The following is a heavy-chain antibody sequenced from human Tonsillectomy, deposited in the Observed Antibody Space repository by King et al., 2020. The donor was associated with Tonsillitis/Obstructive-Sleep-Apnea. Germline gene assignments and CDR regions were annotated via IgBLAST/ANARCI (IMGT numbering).Heavy chain of an antibody. J-gene: IGHJ4*02. D-gene: IGHD2-8*01. CDR1: GFTFSSYS. Sequence: VQLVESGGGLVKPGGSLRLSCAASGFTFSSYSMNWVRQAPGQGLEWGASISSSKTYIYYADSVKGRFTISRDNAKNTVSLQMDSLRAEDTAVYYCARHSRNGLYCFDSWGQGTLVTVSS. CDR3: ARHSRNGLYCFDS. V-gene: IGHV3-21*01. CDR2: ISSSKTYI.